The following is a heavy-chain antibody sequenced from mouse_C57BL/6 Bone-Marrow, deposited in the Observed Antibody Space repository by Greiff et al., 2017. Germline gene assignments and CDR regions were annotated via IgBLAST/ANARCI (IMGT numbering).Heavy chain of an antibody. V-gene: IGHV1-81*01. D-gene: IGHD1-2*01. CDR3: ARGKGTTAPYWYFDV. CDR2: IYPRSSNT. J-gene: IGHJ1*03. CDR1: GYNFTSYG. Sequence: VKVVESGAELARPGASVKLSCKASGYNFTSYGISWVKQRTGQGLEWIGEIYPRSSNTYYTYKFKGKATLTAVKSSSTAYMELSSLTSEDSAVDFCARGKGTTAPYWYFDVWGTGTTVTVSS.